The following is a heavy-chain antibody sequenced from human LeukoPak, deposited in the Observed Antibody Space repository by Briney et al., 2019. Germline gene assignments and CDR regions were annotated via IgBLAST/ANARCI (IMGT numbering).Heavy chain of an antibody. CDR3: ARDGHILTGYYYFDY. Sequence: GESLKISCKGSGYSFTNYWIGWVRQMPGKGLEWMGIIYPGDSDTRYSPSFQGQVTISADKSISTAYLQWSSLKASDTAMYYCARDGHILTGYYYFDYWGQGTLVTVSS. V-gene: IGHV5-51*01. J-gene: IGHJ4*02. CDR1: GYSFTNYW. CDR2: IYPGDSDT. D-gene: IGHD3-9*01.